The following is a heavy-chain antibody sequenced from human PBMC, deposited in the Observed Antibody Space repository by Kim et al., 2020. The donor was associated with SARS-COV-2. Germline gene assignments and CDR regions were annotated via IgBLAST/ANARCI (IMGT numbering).Heavy chain of an antibody. D-gene: IGHD3-10*01. CDR3: AREKSGEWFGELFRDYYGMDV. CDR2: ISSSSSYI. Sequence: GGSLRLSCAASGFTFSSYSMNWVRQAPGKGLEWVSSISSSSSYIYYADSVKGRFTISRDNAKNSLYLQMNSLRAEDTAVYYCAREKSGEWFGELFRDYYGMDVWGQGTTVTVSS. V-gene: IGHV3-21*01. CDR1: GFTFSSYS. J-gene: IGHJ6*02.